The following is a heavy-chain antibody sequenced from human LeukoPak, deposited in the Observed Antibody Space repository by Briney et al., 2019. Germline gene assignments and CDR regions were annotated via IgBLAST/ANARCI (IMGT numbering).Heavy chain of an antibody. CDR3: ARDHNYAFDN. CDR1: GFTVRSNY. J-gene: IGHJ4*02. V-gene: IGHV3-53*01. Sequence: GGSLRLSCAAPGFTVRSNYMSWVRQAPGKGLEWVSIIYSADSTYYADSVKGRFTISGDNAKKSLYLQMNSLRVEDTAVYYCARDHNYAFDNWGQGTLVTVSS. D-gene: IGHD1-1*01. CDR2: IYSADST.